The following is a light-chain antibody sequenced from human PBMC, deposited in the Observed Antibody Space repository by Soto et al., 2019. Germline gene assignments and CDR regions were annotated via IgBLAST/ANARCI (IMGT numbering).Light chain of an antibody. CDR2: GAS. J-gene: IGKJ1*01. CDR1: QSIRTN. V-gene: IGKV3-15*01. CDR3: QQYNNWPRT. Sequence: DIVMTQSPATLSVSPGERATLSCRASQSIRTNLAWYQHKPGQAPRLLIYGASTGVTGVPARFSGSGSGTEFTLTISSLQSEDFAVYYCQQYNNWPRTFGQVTKVEIK.